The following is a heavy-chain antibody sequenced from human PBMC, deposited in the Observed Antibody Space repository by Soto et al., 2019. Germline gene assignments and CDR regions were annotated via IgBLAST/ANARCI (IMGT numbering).Heavy chain of an antibody. Sequence: QVQLVQSGAEVKRPGSSVKVSCKASGDTYSFYSINWVRQDPGLGLEWLGRVNPILSMSNYAQRFQGRVTMTADKSTSTAYMELSGLRSVDTAMYYCATSYGSGYRAFDYWGQGALVTVSS. V-gene: IGHV1-69*04. CDR3: ATSYGSGYRAFDY. J-gene: IGHJ4*02. CDR2: VNPILSMS. CDR1: GDTYSFYS. D-gene: IGHD3-10*01.